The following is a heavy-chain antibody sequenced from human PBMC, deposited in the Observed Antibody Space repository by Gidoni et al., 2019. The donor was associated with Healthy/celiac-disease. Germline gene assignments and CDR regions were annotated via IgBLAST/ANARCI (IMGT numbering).Heavy chain of an antibody. J-gene: IGHJ6*03. Sequence: QVQLQESGPGLVKPSETLSLTCTVPGVSISSYYWSWIRPPPGKGLEWIGYIYYSGSTNSNPSLKSRVAISVDTSQNQFSLKLSYVTAADTAVYYCARGWAARYYYYYMDVWGKGTTVTVSS. CDR3: ARGWAARYYYYYMDV. CDR1: GVSISSYY. CDR2: IYYSGST. D-gene: IGHD6-6*01. V-gene: IGHV4-59*01.